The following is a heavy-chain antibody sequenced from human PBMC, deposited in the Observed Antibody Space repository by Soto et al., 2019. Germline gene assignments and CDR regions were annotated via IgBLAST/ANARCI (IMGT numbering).Heavy chain of an antibody. J-gene: IGHJ6*02. CDR3: ARVGYCSSTRCYTRGLYYYYYGMDV. D-gene: IGHD2-2*02. V-gene: IGHV3-30-3*01. CDR1: GFTFSSYT. Sequence: GGSLRLSCAASGFTFSSYTMHWVRQAPGKGLEWVAAISHDGSNKYYADSVKGRFTISRDNSTNTLYLQMNSLRAEDTAAYYCARVGYCSSTRCYTRGLYYYYYGMDVRGQGTTVTVSS. CDR2: ISHDGSNK.